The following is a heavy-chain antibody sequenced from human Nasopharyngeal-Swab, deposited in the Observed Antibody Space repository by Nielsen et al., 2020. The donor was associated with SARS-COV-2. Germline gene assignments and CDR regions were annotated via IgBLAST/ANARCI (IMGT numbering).Heavy chain of an antibody. D-gene: IGHD3-10*01. CDR3: ARDSPRGVISY. V-gene: IGHV4-30-4*01. J-gene: IGHJ4*02. Sequence: WRRQRPGQGLEWIGYIYYSGSTYYNPSLKSRVTISGDTSKNQFSLKLSSVTAADTAVYYCARDSPRGVISYWGQGTLVTVSS. CDR2: IYYSGST.